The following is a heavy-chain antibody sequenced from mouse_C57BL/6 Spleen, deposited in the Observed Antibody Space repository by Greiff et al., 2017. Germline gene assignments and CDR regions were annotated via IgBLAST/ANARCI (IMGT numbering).Heavy chain of an antibody. Sequence: EVQLQQSGAELVRPGASVKLSCTASGFNIKDDYMHWVKQRPEQGLEWIGWIDPGNGDTDYASKFQGKATITADTSSNTAYLQLSSLTSEDTAVYYGTAGRRMDYWGQGTSVTVSS. J-gene: IGHJ4*01. CDR3: TAGRRMDY. V-gene: IGHV14-4*01. CDR1: GFNIKDDY. CDR2: IDPGNGDT.